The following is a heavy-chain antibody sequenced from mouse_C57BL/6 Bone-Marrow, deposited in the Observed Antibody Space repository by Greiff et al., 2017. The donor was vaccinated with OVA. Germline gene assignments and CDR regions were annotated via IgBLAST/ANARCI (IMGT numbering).Heavy chain of an antibody. CDR2: IDPENGDT. CDR3: TRIYY. V-gene: IGHV14-4*01. Sequence: VQLQQSGAELVRPGASVTLSCTASGFNIKDDYMHWVKQRPEQGLEWIGWIDPENGDTEDASKCQGKATITADTSSNTAYLQLSSLTSEDTAVYYCTRIYYWGQGTTLTVSS. J-gene: IGHJ2*01. CDR1: GFNIKDDY.